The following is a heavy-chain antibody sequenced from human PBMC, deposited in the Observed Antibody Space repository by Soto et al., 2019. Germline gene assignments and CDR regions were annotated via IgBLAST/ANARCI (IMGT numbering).Heavy chain of an antibody. J-gene: IGHJ4*02. V-gene: IGHV3-72*01. CDR3: ARTTYGDRDY. CDR1: GFTLSDHY. CDR2: SRNQAKSYTT. Sequence: EVQLVESGGGLVQPGGSLRLSCAIFGFTLSDHYMDWIRQAPGKGLEGVGRSRNQAKSYTTDYAASVKGRVTISRDDSQNSLYLQLNSMKTEDTAVYYCARTTYGDRDYWGQGTLVTVSS. D-gene: IGHD4-17*01.